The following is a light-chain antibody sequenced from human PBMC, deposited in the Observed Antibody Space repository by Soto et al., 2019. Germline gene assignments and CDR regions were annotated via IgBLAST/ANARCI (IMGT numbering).Light chain of an antibody. CDR3: QQYNSFPWT. CDR1: QSFSSW. Sequence: DIQMTQSPSTLCASVGDTVTISCRASQSFSSWLAWYQQKPGKAPKLLIYKASSLQSGVPSRFSGSGSGTEFTLTISSLQPDDFATYYCQQYNSFPWTFGQGTKVDIK. V-gene: IGKV1-5*03. J-gene: IGKJ1*01. CDR2: KAS.